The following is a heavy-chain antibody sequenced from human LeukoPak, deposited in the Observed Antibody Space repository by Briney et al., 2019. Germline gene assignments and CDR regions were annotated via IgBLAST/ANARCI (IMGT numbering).Heavy chain of an antibody. Sequence: PGGSLRLSCAASGFTFSDFTMNWVRQAPGKGLEWVSSISTSSSFIYYADSMKGRFTISRDNSKNTLYLQMNSLRAEDTAVYYCAKVGSSWYSGVFFPYYYYYMDVWGKGTTVTVSS. V-gene: IGHV3-21*01. J-gene: IGHJ6*03. CDR1: GFTFSDFT. D-gene: IGHD6-13*01. CDR2: ISTSSSFI. CDR3: AKVGSSWYSGVFFPYYYYYMDV.